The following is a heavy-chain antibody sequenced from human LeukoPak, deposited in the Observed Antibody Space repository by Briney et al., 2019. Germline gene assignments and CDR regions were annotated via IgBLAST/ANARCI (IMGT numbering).Heavy chain of an antibody. Sequence: GGSLRLSCAASGFTFNNYWMHWVRQAPGKGLVWVSRINSDGSSTTYADSVKGRFTISRDNAKNSLYLQMNSLRAEDTAVYYCAKNIFREYSSSEGPLDYWGQGTLVTVSS. V-gene: IGHV3-74*01. J-gene: IGHJ4*02. CDR3: AKNIFREYSSSEGPLDY. D-gene: IGHD6-6*01. CDR2: INSDGSST. CDR1: GFTFNNYW.